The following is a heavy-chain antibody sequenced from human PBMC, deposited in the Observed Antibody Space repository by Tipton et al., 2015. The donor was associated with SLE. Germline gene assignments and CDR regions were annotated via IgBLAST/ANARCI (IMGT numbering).Heavy chain of an antibody. J-gene: IGHJ4*02. D-gene: IGHD1-26*01. CDR1: GDSISSYY. CDR3: AKDSGTYYFDF. V-gene: IGHV4-59*01. CDR2: ISYTETT. Sequence: TLSLTCTVSGDSISSYYWSWIRQPPGKGLEWIGYISYTETTKYNPSLESRVIISVDTSKNQFSLRLSSVTAADTAVYYCAKDSGTYYFDFWGQGVLVNVSS.